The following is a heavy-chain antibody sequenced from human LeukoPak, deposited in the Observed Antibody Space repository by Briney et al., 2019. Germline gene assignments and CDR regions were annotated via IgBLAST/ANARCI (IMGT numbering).Heavy chain of an antibody. J-gene: IGHJ4*02. V-gene: IGHV3-21*01. CDR3: AREPRDSGSYYSLGY. D-gene: IGHD1-26*01. Sequence: PGGSLRLSCAASGFTFSSYSMNWVRQAPGKGLEWVSSIDSSAYTTYADSVKGRFTISRDNTKNSLYLQMDSLRDEDTSIYYCAREPRDSGSYYSLGYWGQGALVTVSS. CDR1: GFTFSSYS. CDR2: IDSSAYT.